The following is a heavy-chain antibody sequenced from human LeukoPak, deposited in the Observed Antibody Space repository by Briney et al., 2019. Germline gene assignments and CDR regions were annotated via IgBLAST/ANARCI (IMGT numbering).Heavy chain of an antibody. CDR1: GFSFSGHW. CDR3: ARGGGLDV. CDR2: INHNGNVN. V-gene: IGHV3-7*03. J-gene: IGHJ6*02. Sequence: GGSLRLSCTASGFSFSGHWMHWARQAPGKGLEWVASINHNGNVNYYVDSVKGRFTISRDNAKNSLYLQMSNLRAEDTAVYFCARGGGLDVWGQGATVTVSS. D-gene: IGHD3-16*01.